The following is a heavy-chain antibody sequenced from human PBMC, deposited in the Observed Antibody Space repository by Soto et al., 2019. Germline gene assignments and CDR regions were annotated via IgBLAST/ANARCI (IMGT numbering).Heavy chain of an antibody. CDR1: GFTFSSYA. CDR2: ISGSGGST. Sequence: EVQLLESGGGLVQPGGSLRLSCAASGFTFSSYAMSWVRQAPGKGLEWVSAISGSGGSTYYADSVKGRFTISRDNSKNTLYLQMNSLRAADTAVYYCAKDGDDFWSGYPPDDAFDIWGQGTMVTVSS. V-gene: IGHV3-23*01. CDR3: AKDGDDFWSGYPPDDAFDI. D-gene: IGHD3-3*01. J-gene: IGHJ3*02.